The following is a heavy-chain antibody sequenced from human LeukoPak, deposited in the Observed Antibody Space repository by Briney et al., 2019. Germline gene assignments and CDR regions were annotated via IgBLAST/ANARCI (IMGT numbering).Heavy chain of an antibody. D-gene: IGHD5-18*01. V-gene: IGHV4-34*01. J-gene: IGHJ4*02. CDR3: ARSDTPMVLNY. Sequence: PSETLSLTCAVYGGSFSDYYWSWIRQPPGKGLEWIGEINHSGSTNYNPSLKSRVTISVHTSKNQFSLKLSSVTAADTAVYYCARSDTPMVLNYWGQGTLVTVSS. CDR2: INHSGST. CDR1: GGSFSDYY.